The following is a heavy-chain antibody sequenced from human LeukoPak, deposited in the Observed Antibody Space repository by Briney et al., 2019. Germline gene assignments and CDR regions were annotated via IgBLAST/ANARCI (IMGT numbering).Heavy chain of an antibody. V-gene: IGHV4-34*01. J-gene: IGHJ4*02. CDR1: GGSFSGYY. D-gene: IGHD3-22*01. Sequence: PSETLSLTCAVYGGSFSGYYWSWIRQPPGKGLEWIGEINHSGSTNYNPSLKSRVAISVDTSKNQFSLKLSSVTAADTAVYYCARGRYYYDSSAKRPLDYWGQGTLVTVSS. CDR2: INHSGST. CDR3: ARGRYYYDSSAKRPLDY.